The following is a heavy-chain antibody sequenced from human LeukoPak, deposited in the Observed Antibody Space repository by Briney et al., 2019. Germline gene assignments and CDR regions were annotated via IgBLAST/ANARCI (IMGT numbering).Heavy chain of an antibody. V-gene: IGHV4-59*12. CDR1: GGSISSYY. CDR3: ARDQGITIFGVVSDAFDI. CDR2: IYYSGNT. J-gene: IGHJ3*02. D-gene: IGHD3-3*01. Sequence: SETLSLTCTFSGGSISSYYWIWIRQPPGKGLEWIGFIYYSGNTNYNPSLKSRVTMSVDTSKNQFSLKLSSVTAADTAVYYCARDQGITIFGVVSDAFDIWGQGTMVTVSS.